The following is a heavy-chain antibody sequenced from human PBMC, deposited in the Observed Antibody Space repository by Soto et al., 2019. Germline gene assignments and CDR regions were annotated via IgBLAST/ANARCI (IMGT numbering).Heavy chain of an antibody. CDR3: SKGRWTVGHCSGGSCYDGMDV. J-gene: IGHJ6*02. Sequence: ASVKVTCKSSGYTFIGFSLHWVRQAPGQGLEWMGWINPKNGDTYYAQKFQGRVTMTRDTSINTVYMELNSLKSDDTAVYYCSKGRWTVGHCSGGSCYDGMDVWGQGTTATVSS. D-gene: IGHD2-15*01. V-gene: IGHV1-2*02. CDR2: INPKNGDT. CDR1: GYTFIGFS.